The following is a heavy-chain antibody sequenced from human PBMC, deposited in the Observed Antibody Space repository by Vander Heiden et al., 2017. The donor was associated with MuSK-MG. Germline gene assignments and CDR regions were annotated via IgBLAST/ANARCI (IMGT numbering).Heavy chain of an antibody. Sequence: EVQLLESGGGLVQPGGSLRLSCAASGFTFSSYAMSWVRQAPGKGLEWVSAISGSGGSTYYADSVKGRFTISRDNSKNTLYLQMNSLRAEDTAVYYCAKDLVAGNGRGGGYFDYWGQGTLVTVSS. V-gene: IGHV3-23*01. D-gene: IGHD6-19*01. CDR1: GFTFSSYA. J-gene: IGHJ4*02. CDR3: AKDLVAGNGRGGGYFDY. CDR2: ISGSGGST.